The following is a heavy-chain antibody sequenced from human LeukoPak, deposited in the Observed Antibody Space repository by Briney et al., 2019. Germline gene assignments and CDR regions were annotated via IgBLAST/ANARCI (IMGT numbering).Heavy chain of an antibody. V-gene: IGHV3-21*04. Sequence: GGSLRLSCAASGFTFSSYSMNWVRQAPGKGLEWVSSISSSSSYIYYADSVKGRFTISRDNSKNTLYLQMNSLRAEDTAVYYCATNYYGSDETGWGQGTLVTVSS. CDR1: GFTFSSYS. J-gene: IGHJ4*02. D-gene: IGHD3-10*01. CDR2: ISSSSSYI. CDR3: ATNYYGSDETG.